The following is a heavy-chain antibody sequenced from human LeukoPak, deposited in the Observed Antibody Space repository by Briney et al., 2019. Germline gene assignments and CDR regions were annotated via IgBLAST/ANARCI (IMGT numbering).Heavy chain of an antibody. J-gene: IGHJ2*01. Sequence: PGGSLRLSCAASGFTFSGYSMNWVRQAPGKGLEWVSYISSSSTTIYYADSVKGRFTISRDNAKNSLYLQMNSLRAEDTAVYYCARAKPADFDLWGRGTLVTVSS. CDR2: ISSSSTTI. CDR3: ARAKPADFDL. CDR1: GFTFSGYS. V-gene: IGHV3-48*01.